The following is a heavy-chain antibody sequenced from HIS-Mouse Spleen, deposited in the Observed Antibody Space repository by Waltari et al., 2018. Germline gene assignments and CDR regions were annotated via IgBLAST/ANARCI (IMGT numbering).Heavy chain of an antibody. CDR3: ARGLLVATIDY. D-gene: IGHD5-12*01. CDR2: IYSGGST. J-gene: IGHJ4*02. CDR1: GFTVSSSY. Sequence: EVQLVESGGGLVQPGGSRRLSCAASGFTVSSSYRSWVSQAPGKGLEWVSVIYSGGSTYYADSVKGRFTISRDNSKNTLYLQMNSLRAEDTAVYYCARGLLVATIDYWGQGTLVTVSS. V-gene: IGHV3-66*01.